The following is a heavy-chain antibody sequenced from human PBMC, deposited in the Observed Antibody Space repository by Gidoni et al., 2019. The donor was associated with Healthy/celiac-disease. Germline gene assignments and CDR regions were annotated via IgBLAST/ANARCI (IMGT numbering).Heavy chain of an antibody. CDR3: ARAGVYCSGGSCNVPYGAFDI. CDR2: ISYDGSNK. J-gene: IGHJ3*02. D-gene: IGHD2-15*01. Sequence: QVQLVESGGGVVQPGRSLRLSCAASGFTFSSYAMHWVSQAPGKGLEWVAVISYDGSNKYYAYSVKGRFTISRDNSKNTLYLQMNSLRAEDTAVYYCARAGVYCSGGSCNVPYGAFDIWGQGTMVTVSS. CDR1: GFTFSSYA. V-gene: IGHV3-30*04.